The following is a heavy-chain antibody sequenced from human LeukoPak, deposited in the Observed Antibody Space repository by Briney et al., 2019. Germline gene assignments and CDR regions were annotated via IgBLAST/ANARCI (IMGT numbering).Heavy chain of an antibody. V-gene: IGHV3-30*04. D-gene: IGHD3-22*01. CDR1: GFTFSSYA. CDR3: AKDRDYYDSSGYYVLSYYFDY. CDR2: ISYDGSNK. J-gene: IGHJ4*02. Sequence: GGSLRLSCAASGFTFSSYAMHWVRQAPGKGLEWVAVISYDGSNKYYADSVKGRFTISRDNSKNTLYLQMNSLRAEDTAVYYCAKDRDYYDSSGYYVLSYYFDYWGQGTLVTVSS.